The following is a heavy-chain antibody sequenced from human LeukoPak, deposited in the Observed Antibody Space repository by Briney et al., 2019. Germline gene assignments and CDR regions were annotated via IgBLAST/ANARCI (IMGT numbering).Heavy chain of an antibody. Sequence: GGSLRVFCAASGFRFYSYAMSWVRQAPGKGLEWVSGIIGNGGGTHYADSVKGRFTISRDNSKNTLYLQMNSLRAEDTAVYYCAKDRSWSLHYGMDVWGQGTTVTVSS. CDR2: IIGNGGGT. V-gene: IGHV3-23*01. CDR3: AKDRSWSLHYGMDV. D-gene: IGHD6-13*01. J-gene: IGHJ6*02. CDR1: GFRFYSYA.